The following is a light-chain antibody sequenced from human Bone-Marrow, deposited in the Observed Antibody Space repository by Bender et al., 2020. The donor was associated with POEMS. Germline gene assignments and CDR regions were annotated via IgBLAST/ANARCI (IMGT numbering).Light chain of an antibody. Sequence: SYEVTQPPSVSVSPGQTASITCSGDDLGDKYVAWYQQKPGQSPVLVIYQDTKRPSGIPERFSGPNSGNIATLTISGTQAMDEADYYCQAWDTYSVIFGGGTKLTVL. J-gene: IGLJ2*01. CDR2: QDT. CDR1: DLGDKY. V-gene: IGLV3-1*01. CDR3: QAWDTYSVI.